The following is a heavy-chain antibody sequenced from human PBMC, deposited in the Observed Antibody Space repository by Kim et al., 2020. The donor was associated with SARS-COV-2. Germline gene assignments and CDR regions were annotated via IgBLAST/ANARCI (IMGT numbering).Heavy chain of an antibody. CDR2: INAGNGDT. J-gene: IGHJ6*02. Sequence: ASVKVSCKASGFPFSSYAIHWGRQAPGQRLEWMGWINAGNGDTKFSQKFQGRVTITRDTSASTVYMELSSLKSEDTAVYYCARGGGCHGCYYYSGIDVWG. V-gene: IGHV1-3*01. D-gene: IGHD3-10*01. CDR1: GFPFSSYA. CDR3: ARGGGCHGCYYYSGIDV.